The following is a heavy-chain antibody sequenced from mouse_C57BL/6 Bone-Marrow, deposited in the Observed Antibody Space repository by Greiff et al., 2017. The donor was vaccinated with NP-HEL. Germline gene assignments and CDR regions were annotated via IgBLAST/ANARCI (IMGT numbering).Heavy chain of an antibody. CDR2: ISYDGSN. Sequence: ESGPGLVKPSQSLSLTCSVTGYSITSGYYWNWIRQFPGNKLEWMGYISYDGSNNYNPSLKNRISITRDTSKNQFCLKLNSVTTEDTATYYCARAYYYGSSYWFAYWGQGTLVTVSA. V-gene: IGHV3-6*01. J-gene: IGHJ3*01. D-gene: IGHD1-1*01. CDR3: ARAYYYGSSYWFAY. CDR1: GYSITSGYY.